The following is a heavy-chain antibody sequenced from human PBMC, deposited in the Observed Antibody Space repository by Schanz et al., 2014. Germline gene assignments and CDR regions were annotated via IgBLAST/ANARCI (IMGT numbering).Heavy chain of an antibody. CDR2: ITRQGTT. CDR3: AKDHPSSGWPAFDV. Sequence: EVQLVESGGGLVKPGGSLRLSCTASRIIFGTYSMNWIRQTPKGLEWVSGITRQGTTYYADFVKGRFSISRDLSSNTLYLQMNSLRADDSAIYYCAKDHPSSGWPAFDVWGQGTQVTVSS. V-gene: IGHV3-23*04. D-gene: IGHD6-19*01. CDR1: RIIFGTYS. J-gene: IGHJ4*02.